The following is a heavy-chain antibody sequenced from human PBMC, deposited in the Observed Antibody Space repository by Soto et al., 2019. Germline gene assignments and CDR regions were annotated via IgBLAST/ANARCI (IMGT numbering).Heavy chain of an antibody. CDR2: VSGYNGNT. CDR1: GYTFSSHG. V-gene: IGHV1-18*04. D-gene: IGHD4-17*01. Sequence: ASVKVSCKASGYTFSSHGVSWVRRAPGQGLEWMGWVSGYNGNTNYPQKFQGRVTMTTDTSTNTAYMELRSLRSDDTAVYYCASWAGRVRDFGGPFDYWGQGTLVTVSS. J-gene: IGHJ4*02. CDR3: ASWAGRVRDFGGPFDY.